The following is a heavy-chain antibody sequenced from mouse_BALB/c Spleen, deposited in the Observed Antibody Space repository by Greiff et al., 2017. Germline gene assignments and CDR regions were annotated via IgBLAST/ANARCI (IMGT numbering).Heavy chain of an antibody. CDR2: IWAGGST. V-gene: IGHV2-9*02. Sequence: VKLMESGPGLVAPSQSLSITCTVSGFSLTSYGVHWVRQPPGKGLEWLGVIWAGGSTNYNSALMSRLSISKDNSKSQVFLKMNSLQTDDTAMYYCARDGDYYGSSGYFDVWGAGTTVTVSS. D-gene: IGHD1-1*01. CDR1: GFSLTSYG. CDR3: ARDGDYYGSSGYFDV. J-gene: IGHJ1*01.